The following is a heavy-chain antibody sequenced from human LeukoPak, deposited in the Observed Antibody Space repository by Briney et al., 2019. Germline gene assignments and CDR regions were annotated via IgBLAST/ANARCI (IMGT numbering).Heavy chain of an antibody. CDR2: IYWNDDK. CDR1: GFSLSTIGVG. J-gene: IGHJ4*02. CDR3: AHRTLYYSTALGTSDF. Sequence: SDPTLAKLTQTLTLTCTFSGFSLSTIGVGVAWIRQPPGKALEGLSLIYWNDDKRYSPSLKSRLTITKDTSKNQVVLTMANMDPVDTATYYCAHRTLYYSTALGTSDFWGQGILVTVSS. D-gene: IGHD3-10*01. V-gene: IGHV2-5*01.